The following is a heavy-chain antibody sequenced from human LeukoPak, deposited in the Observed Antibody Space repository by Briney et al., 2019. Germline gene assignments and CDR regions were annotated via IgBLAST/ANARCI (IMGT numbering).Heavy chain of an antibody. Sequence: EASVKVSCKPSGYTFTRYYMHWVRQAPGQGLEWMGIINPSGGYTTYAQKFQGRVTMTRDTSTSTVYMELSSLRSEDTAVYYCASPNSYGLYYFDYWGREPWSPSPQ. CDR3: ASPNSYGLYYFDY. J-gene: IGHJ4*02. CDR1: GYTFTRYY. V-gene: IGHV1-46*01. D-gene: IGHD5-18*01. CDR2: INPSGGYT.